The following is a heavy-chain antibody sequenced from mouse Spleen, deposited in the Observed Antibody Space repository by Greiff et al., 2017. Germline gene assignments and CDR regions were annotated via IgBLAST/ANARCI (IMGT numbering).Heavy chain of an antibody. D-gene: IGHD2-1*01. V-gene: IGHV3-1*01. CDR2: ISYSGST. CDR3: ARYGNPRYFDV. CDR1: GYSITSGYD. J-gene: IGHJ1*03. Sequence: EVKLVESGPGMVKPSQSLSLTCTVTGYSITSGYDWYWIRHFPGNKLEWMGYISYSGSTNYNPSLKSRISITHDTSKNHFFLKLNSVTTEDTATYYCARYGNPRYFDVWGTGTTVTVSS.